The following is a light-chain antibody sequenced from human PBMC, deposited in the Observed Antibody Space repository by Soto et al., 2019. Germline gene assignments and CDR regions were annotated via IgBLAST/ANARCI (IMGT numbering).Light chain of an antibody. Sequence: DIVMTQSPDSLALSLGERATINCKSSQTILNSSNNKNYLSWYQQKPGQPPKLLIYGASSRATGIPDRFSGSGSGTDFTLTISRLEPEDFAVFYCQHYDSLPITFGQGTRLEIK. CDR3: QHYDSLPIT. CDR2: GAS. CDR1: QTILNSSNNKNY. V-gene: IGKV4-1*01. J-gene: IGKJ5*01.